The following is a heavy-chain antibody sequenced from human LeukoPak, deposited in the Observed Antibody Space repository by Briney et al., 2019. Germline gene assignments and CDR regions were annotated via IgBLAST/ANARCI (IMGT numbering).Heavy chain of an antibody. CDR3: AREIHNYDFWSGYLNWFDP. D-gene: IGHD3-3*01. V-gene: IGHV4-59*12. J-gene: IGHJ5*02. CDR2: IYYSGST. CDR1: GGSISSYY. Sequence: SETLSLTCTVSGGSISSYYWSWIRQPPGKGLEWIGYIYYSGSTYYNPSLKSRVTISVDTSKNQFSLKLSSVTAADTAVYYCAREIHNYDFWSGYLNWFDPWGQGTLVTVSS.